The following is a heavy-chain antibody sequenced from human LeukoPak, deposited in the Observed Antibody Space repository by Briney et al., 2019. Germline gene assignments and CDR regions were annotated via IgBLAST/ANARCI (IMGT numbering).Heavy chain of an antibody. CDR3: ARAVIVGAHVGAFDI. Sequence: EASVKVSCKASGYTLTSYYMHWVRQAPGQGLEWMGIINPSGGSTSYAQKFQGRVTMTRDTSTSTVYMELSSLRSEDTAVYYCARAVIVGAHVGAFDIWGQGTMVTVSS. CDR1: GYTLTSYY. V-gene: IGHV1-46*01. CDR2: INPSGGST. D-gene: IGHD1-26*01. J-gene: IGHJ3*02.